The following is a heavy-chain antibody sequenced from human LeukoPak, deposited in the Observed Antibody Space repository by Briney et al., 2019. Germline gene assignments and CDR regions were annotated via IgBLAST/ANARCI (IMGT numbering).Heavy chain of an antibody. CDR3: ASSRYDSSGYYGIIAY. CDR2: ITRSSNYI. D-gene: IGHD3-22*01. J-gene: IGHJ4*02. CDR1: GFTLSNHA. V-gene: IGHV3-21*01. Sequence: PGGSLRLSCAASGFTLSNHAMIWVRQAPGKGLEWVSSITRSSNYIYYADSVKGRFTISRDNAKNSLYLQMNSLRAEDTAVYYCASSRYDSSGYYGIIAYWGQGTLVTVSS.